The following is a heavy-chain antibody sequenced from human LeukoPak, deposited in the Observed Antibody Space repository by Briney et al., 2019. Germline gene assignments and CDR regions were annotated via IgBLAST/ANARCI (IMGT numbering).Heavy chain of an antibody. CDR2: INHSGST. V-gene: IGHV4-34*01. CDR3: AGGRYDSSGYLDY. D-gene: IGHD3-22*01. J-gene: IGHJ4*02. CDR1: GGSFSGYY. Sequence: SETLSLTCAVYGGSFSGYYWSWIRQPPGKGLEWIGEINHSGSTNYNPSLKSRVTISVDTSKNQFSLKLSSVTAADTAVYYCAGGRYDSSGYLDYWGQGTLVTVSS.